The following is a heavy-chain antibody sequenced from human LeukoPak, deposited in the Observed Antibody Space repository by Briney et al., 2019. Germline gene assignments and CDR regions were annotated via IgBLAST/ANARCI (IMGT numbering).Heavy chain of an antibody. CDR3: ATGGIVVVPAATGEGAFDI. Sequence: PSETLSLTCTVSGGSISSSSYYWGWIRQPPGKGLEWIGSIYYSGSTYYNPSLKSRVTISVDTSKNQFSLKLSSVTAADTAVYYCATGGIVVVPAATGEGAFDIWGQGTMVTVSS. CDR2: IYYSGST. D-gene: IGHD2-2*01. CDR1: GGSISSSSYY. V-gene: IGHV4-39*01. J-gene: IGHJ3*02.